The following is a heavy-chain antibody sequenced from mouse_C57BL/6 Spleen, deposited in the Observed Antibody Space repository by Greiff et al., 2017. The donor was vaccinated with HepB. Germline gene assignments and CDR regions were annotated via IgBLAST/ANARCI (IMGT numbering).Heavy chain of an antibody. J-gene: IGHJ4*01. CDR2: IDPSDSET. V-gene: IGHV1-52*01. CDR1: GYTFTSYW. CDR3: ARYAGRAMDY. Sequence: QVQLQQSGAELVRPGSSVKLSCKASGYTFTSYWMHWVKQRPIQGLEWIGNIDPSDSETHYNQKFKDKATLTVDKSSSTAYMQLSSLTSEDSAVYYCARYAGRAMDYWGQGTSVTVSS. D-gene: IGHD1-1*01.